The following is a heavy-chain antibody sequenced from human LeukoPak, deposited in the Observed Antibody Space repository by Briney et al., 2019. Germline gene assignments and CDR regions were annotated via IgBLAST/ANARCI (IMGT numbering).Heavy chain of an antibody. CDR2: INPSGGST. CDR3: ASSVPQSPPQDYYCMDV. J-gene: IGHJ6*03. V-gene: IGHV1-46*01. CDR1: GYTFTSYY. D-gene: IGHD1-14*01. Sequence: ASVKVSCKASGYTFTSYYMHWVRQAPGQGLEWMGIINPSGGSTSYAQKFQGRVTMTRDMSTSTVYMELSSLRSEDTAVYYCASSVPQSPPQDYYCMDVWGKGTTVTVSS.